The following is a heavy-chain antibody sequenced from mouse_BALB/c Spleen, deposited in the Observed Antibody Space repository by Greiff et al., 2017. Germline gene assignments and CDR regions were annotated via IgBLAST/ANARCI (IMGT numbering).Heavy chain of an antibody. V-gene: IGHV1-4*01. CDR1: GYTFTSYT. CDR3: ARSRGHYYAMDY. J-gene: IGHJ4*01. CDR2: INPSSGYT. Sequence: VQLQQSGAELARPGASVKMSCKASGYTFTSYTMHWVKQRPGQGLEWIGYINPSSGYTNYNQKFKDKATLTADKSSSTAYMQLSSLTSEDSAVYYCARSRGHYYAMDYWGQGTAVTVSS.